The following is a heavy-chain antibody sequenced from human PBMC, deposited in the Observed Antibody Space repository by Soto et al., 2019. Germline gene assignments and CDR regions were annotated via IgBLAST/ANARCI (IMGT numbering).Heavy chain of an antibody. CDR2: INASGST. CDR3: AGERGRYCSGERGYPLGP. V-gene: IGHV4-34*01. J-gene: IGHJ5*02. D-gene: IGHD2-15*01. CDR1: GGAFRGYY. Sequence: SETLSLTCPVYGGAFRGYYWSCIRQPPRKGLEWLGGINASGSTNYNPSLKSRSTISLDTAKKDISLRMSSETAGDTAVYYCAGERGRYCSGERGYPLGPWGQGALV.